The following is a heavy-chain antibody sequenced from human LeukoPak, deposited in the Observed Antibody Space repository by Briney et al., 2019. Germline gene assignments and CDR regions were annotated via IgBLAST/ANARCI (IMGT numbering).Heavy chain of an antibody. CDR2: ISGSSSHI. CDR3: ARASNPWLQLT. D-gene: IGHD5-24*01. J-gene: IGHJ5*02. CDR1: GFTFSSYS. V-gene: IGHV3-21*04. Sequence: GGSLRLSCAASGFTFSSYSMNWVRQAPGKGLEWVSSISGSSSHIYYADSVEGRFTISRDNAENSLYLQMNSLRAEDTAVYYCARASNPWLQLTWGQGTLVTVSS.